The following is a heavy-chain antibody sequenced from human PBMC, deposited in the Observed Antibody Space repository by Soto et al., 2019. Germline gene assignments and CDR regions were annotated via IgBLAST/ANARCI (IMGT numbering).Heavy chain of an antibody. CDR1: GVTFRSYG. V-gene: IGHV3-23*01. D-gene: IGHD3-22*01. CDR2: ISGSGGST. Sequence: PVGPLRLPCTASGVTFRSYGMSWVRQAPGKGLEWVSAISGSGGSTYYADSVKGRFTISRDNSKNTLYLQMNSLRAEDTAVYYCAKASPSPGITMIVVKANCFDYWGQRTLVTVSS. CDR3: AKASPSPGITMIVVKANCFDY. J-gene: IGHJ4*02.